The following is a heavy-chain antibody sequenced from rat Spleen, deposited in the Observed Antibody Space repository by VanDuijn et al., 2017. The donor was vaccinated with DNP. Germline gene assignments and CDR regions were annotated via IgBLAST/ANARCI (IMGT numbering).Heavy chain of an antibody. CDR2: INSGGGHT. J-gene: IGHJ3*01. CDR1: EFRFNNHW. D-gene: IGHD1-11*01. Sequence: EVHLVVSGGDLVQPGRSLKLSCVVSEFRFNNHWMTWFRQVPGKGLEWVASINSGGGHTYYPGSVRGRFTLARDISKNTLYLQMDSLRSEDTATYYCARGGSDYTDYESQRWFAYWGQGTLVTVSS. CDR3: ARGGSDYTDYESQRWFAY. V-gene: IGHV5-31*01.